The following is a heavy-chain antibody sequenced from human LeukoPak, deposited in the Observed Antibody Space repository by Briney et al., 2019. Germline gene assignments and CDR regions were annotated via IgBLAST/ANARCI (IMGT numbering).Heavy chain of an antibody. Sequence: GGSLRLSCSASGFTFSSYAMNCVRQAPGKGLEWVSSISGSDGSTYYTDSVKGRFTISRDNSKTTLYLQMSSLRGEDTAVYYCAKSGRTGITAADLDYWGQGTLVTVSS. D-gene: IGHD6-13*01. CDR3: AKSGRTGITAADLDY. V-gene: IGHV3-23*01. CDR1: GFTFSSYA. J-gene: IGHJ4*02. CDR2: ISGSDGST.